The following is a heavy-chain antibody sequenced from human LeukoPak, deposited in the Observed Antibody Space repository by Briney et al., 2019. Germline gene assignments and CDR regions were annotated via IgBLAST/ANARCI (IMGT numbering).Heavy chain of an antibody. Sequence: SETLSLTCTVSGGSIISNTYYWVWIRQPPGKGLEWIANMYSSVGTHYNPSLTNRVTISVDTSMNQFFLSLSSVTAADTAVYFCMRRTYSAYMDVWGQGTTVTVSS. J-gene: IGHJ6*03. CDR3: MRRTYSAYMDV. CDR1: GGSIISNTYY. CDR2: MYSSVGT. D-gene: IGHD1-7*01. V-gene: IGHV4-39*01.